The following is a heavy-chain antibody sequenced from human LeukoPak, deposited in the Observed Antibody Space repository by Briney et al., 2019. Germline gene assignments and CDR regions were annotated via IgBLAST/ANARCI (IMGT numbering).Heavy chain of an antibody. J-gene: IGHJ3*02. CDR2: MSSSDDGR. CDR3: ARDFRYSSGWYSFLGDDAFDI. D-gene: IGHD6-19*01. V-gene: IGHV3-23*01. CDR1: GFSFSSYA. Sequence: GGSLRLSCATSGFSFSSYAMSWVRQAPGKGLEWVSAMSSSDDGRYYAASVRGRFTISRDNAKNSLYLQMNSLRAEDTALYYCARDFRYSSGWYSFLGDDAFDIWGQGTMVTVSS.